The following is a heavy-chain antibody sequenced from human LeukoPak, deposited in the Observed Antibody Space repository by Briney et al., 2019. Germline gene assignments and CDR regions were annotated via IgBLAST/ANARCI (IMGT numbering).Heavy chain of an antibody. D-gene: IGHD3-10*01. J-gene: IGHJ3*02. CDR2: THHSGNT. CDR1: GGSISSGGYY. Sequence: KPSQTVSLTCTVSGGSISSGGYYWSWIRQPPGKGLEWIGYTHHSGNTLYNPSLKSRVTTSVDTSKNQFSLSLSSVTAADTAVYYCARWEVRLNAFEMWGQGTMVTVSS. CDR3: ARWEVRLNAFEM. V-gene: IGHV4-61*08.